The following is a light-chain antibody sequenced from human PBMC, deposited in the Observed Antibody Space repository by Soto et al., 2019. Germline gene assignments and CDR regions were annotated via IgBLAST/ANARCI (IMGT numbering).Light chain of an antibody. J-gene: IGKJ1*01. V-gene: IGKV3-20*01. CDR2: RGS. CDR3: QDYGTTAPWT. Sequence: EVVLTQSPGTLSLSPGERATLSCRASQNIRGNELAWYQQKPGQAPRLLIYRGSSRATGIPDRFSGRGSGTDFTRTLSRREPEDFAVYYCQDYGTTAPWTFGQGTKVEIK. CDR1: QNIRGNE.